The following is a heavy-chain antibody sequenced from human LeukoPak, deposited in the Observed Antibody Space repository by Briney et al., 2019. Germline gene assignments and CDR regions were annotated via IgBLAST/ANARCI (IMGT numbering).Heavy chain of an antibody. CDR2: IYPGDSDT. CDR3: ARQSYSSSSRYRWFDP. Sequence: GESLKIPCKGSGYRFTSYWIGWVGQMPGKGREWMGMIYPGDSDTRYSPSFQGQVTISADKSISTAYPQWRSPKASHTAMYYCARQSYSSSSRYRWFDPWGQGTPVTAPS. V-gene: IGHV5-51*01. J-gene: IGHJ5*02. CDR1: GYRFTSYW. D-gene: IGHD6-6*01.